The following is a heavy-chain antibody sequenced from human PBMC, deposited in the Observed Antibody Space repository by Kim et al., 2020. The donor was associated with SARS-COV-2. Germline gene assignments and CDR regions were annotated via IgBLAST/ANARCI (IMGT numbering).Heavy chain of an antibody. J-gene: IGHJ4*02. D-gene: IGHD6-19*01. Sequence: GGSLRLSCSISGLTFSNYAIYWVRHAPGKGLEFVSAISTNGGSTYYADSVKGRFTISRDNSKNTLFLQMSSLRPEDTAIYYCVPYQRLEYYFDYWGQGTLVSVSS. CDR3: VPYQRLEYYFDY. V-gene: IGHV3-64D*06. CDR2: ISTNGGST. CDR1: GLTFSNYA.